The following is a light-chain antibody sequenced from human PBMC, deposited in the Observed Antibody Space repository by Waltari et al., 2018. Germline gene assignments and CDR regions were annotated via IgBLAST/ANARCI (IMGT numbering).Light chain of an antibody. CDR3: QQYNSYPYT. CDR2: DGA. J-gene: IGKJ2*01. CDR1: QVISNY. Sequence: DIQMTQSPSSLSASVGYRVTITCRASQVISNYVAWFQHTPGKAPKPLIYDGASLQSGVPSRFRGSGYGTDFSLTINSLQPEDFATYYCQQYNSYPYTFGQGTKL. V-gene: IGKV1-16*01.